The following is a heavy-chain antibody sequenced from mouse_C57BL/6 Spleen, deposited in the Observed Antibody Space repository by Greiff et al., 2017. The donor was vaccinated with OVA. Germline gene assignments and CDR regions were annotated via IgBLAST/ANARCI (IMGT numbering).Heavy chain of an antibody. J-gene: IGHJ1*03. Sequence: QVTLKESGPGILQSSQTLSLTCSFSGFSLSTSGMGVSWIRQPSGKGLEWLAHIYWDDDKRYNPSLKSRLTISKDTSRNQVFLKITSVDTADTATYYCARGFYGSTLYWYFDVWGTGTTVTVSS. V-gene: IGHV8-12*01. CDR3: ARGFYGSTLYWYFDV. CDR1: GFSLSTSGMG. CDR2: IYWDDDK. D-gene: IGHD1-1*01.